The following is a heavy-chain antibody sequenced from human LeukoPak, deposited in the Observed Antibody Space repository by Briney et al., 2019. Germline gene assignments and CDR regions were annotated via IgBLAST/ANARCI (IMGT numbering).Heavy chain of an antibody. CDR2: IYYSGST. CDR1: GDSISSSSYY. V-gene: IGHV4-39*07. D-gene: IGHD2-15*01. J-gene: IGHJ4*02. Sequence: SETLSLTCTVSGDSISSSSYYWGWIRQPPGKGLEWIGSIYYSGSTYYNPSLKSRVTISVDTSKNQFSLKLSSVTAADTAVYYCASSRRYCSGGSCFLSYYFDYWGQGTLVTVSS. CDR3: ASSRRYCSGGSCFLSYYFDY.